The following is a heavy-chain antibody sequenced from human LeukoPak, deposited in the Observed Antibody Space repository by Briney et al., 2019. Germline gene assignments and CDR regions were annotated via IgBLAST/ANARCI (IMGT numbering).Heavy chain of an antibody. CDR3: ASLIAVAGRGDMDV. V-gene: IGHV1-2*03. CDR2: IYPNSGGT. J-gene: IGHJ6*02. D-gene: IGHD6-19*01. CDR1: GYTFTGYY. Sequence: LGASVKVSCKASGYTFTGYYMHWVRQAPGQGLEWMGWIYPNSGGTNYAQKFQGRVTITRDTSISTAYMELSRLRSDDTAVYYCASLIAVAGRGDMDVWGQGTTVTVSS.